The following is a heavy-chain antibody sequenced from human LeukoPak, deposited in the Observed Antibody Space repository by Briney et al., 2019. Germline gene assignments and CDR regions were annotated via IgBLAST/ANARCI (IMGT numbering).Heavy chain of an antibody. CDR1: GFTFSSYS. V-gene: IGHV3-48*02. CDR2: ISSSSTNI. D-gene: IGHD3-10*01. Sequence: GGSLRLSCAASGFTFSSYSMNWVRQAPGKGLEWVSYISSSSTNIYYADSVKGRFTISRDNAKNSLYLQMNSLRDEDTAVYYCAREYSYASGSYDYWGQGTLVTVSS. CDR3: AREYSYASGSYDY. J-gene: IGHJ4*02.